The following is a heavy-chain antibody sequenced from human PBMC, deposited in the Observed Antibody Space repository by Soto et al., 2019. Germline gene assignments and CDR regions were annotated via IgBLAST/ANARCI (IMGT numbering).Heavy chain of an antibody. V-gene: IGHV3-11*05. D-gene: IGHD3-10*01. CDR1: GFTFSDYY. J-gene: IGHJ4*02. Sequence: GGSLRLSCAASGFTFSDYYMSWILQAPWKGLEWVSYISSSSSYTNYADSVKGRFTISRDNAKNSLYLQMNSLRAEDTAVYYCAREVDYYGSGSYFHYWGQGTLVTVSS. CDR2: ISSSSSYT. CDR3: AREVDYYGSGSYFHY.